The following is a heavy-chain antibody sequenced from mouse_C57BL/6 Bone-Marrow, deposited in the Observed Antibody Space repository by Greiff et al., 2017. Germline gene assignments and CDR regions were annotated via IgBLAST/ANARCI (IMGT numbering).Heavy chain of an antibody. D-gene: IGHD1-1*02. CDR2: ISDGGSYT. CDR1: GFTFSSYA. V-gene: IGHV5-4*01. CDR3: ARDGGSPTAY. J-gene: IGHJ3*01. Sequence: EVHLVESGGGLVKPGGSLKLSCAASGFTFSSYAMSWVRQTPEKRLEWVATISDGGSYTYYPDNVKGRFTISRDNAKNNRYLQMSHLKSEDTAMYYCARDGGSPTAYWGQGTLVTVSA.